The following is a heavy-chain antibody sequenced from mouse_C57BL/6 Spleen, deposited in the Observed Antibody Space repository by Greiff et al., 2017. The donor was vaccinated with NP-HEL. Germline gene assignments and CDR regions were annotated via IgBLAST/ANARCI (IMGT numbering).Heavy chain of an antibody. CDR2: IHPNSGST. Sequence: VQLQQPGAELVKPGASVKLSCKASGYTFTSYWMHWVKQRPGQGLEWIGMIHPNSGSTNYNEKFKSKATLTVDKSSSTAYMQLSSLTSEDSAVYYCATGRDYYGSSTFDYWGQGTTLTVSS. V-gene: IGHV1-64*01. CDR3: ATGRDYYGSSTFDY. J-gene: IGHJ2*01. CDR1: GYTFTSYW. D-gene: IGHD1-1*01.